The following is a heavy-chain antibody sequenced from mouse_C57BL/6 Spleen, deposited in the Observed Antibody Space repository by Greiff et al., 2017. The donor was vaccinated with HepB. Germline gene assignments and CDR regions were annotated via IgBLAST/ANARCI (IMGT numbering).Heavy chain of an antibody. D-gene: IGHD2-5*01. CDR1: GYTFTDYY. CDR2: INPYNGGT. CDR3: ARGDSNYRYFDV. V-gene: IGHV1-19*01. Sequence: EVQLQQSGPVLVKPGASVKMSCKASGYTFTDYYMNWVKQSHGKSLEWIGVINPYNGGTSYNQKFKGKATLTVDKSSSTAYMELKSLTSEDSAVYYWARGDSNYRYFDVWGTGTTVTVSS. J-gene: IGHJ1*03.